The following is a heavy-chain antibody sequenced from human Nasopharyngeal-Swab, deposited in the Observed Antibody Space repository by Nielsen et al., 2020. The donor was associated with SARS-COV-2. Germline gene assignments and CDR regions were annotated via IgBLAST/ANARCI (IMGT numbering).Heavy chain of an antibody. J-gene: IGHJ3*02. CDR1: GYSFTSYW. Sequence: KVSCKGSGYSFTSYWISWVRQMPGKGLEWMGKIDPSDSYTNYSPSFQGHVTISADNSISTAYLQWSSLKAADTALYYCARLSSPWAYNILTGSALDVFDIWGQGTTVTVSS. CDR2: IDPSDSYT. D-gene: IGHD3-9*01. V-gene: IGHV5-10-1*01. CDR3: ARLSSPWAYNILTGSALDVFDI.